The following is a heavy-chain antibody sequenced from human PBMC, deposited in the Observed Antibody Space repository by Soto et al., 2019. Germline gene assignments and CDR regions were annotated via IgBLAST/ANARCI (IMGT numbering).Heavy chain of an antibody. J-gene: IGHJ6*03. V-gene: IGHV3-48*01. D-gene: IGHD2-2*01. CDR1: GYTFSSYS. CDR3: ARASPSAYYYYYMDV. Sequence: GSLRLSGAASGYTFSSYSMNCVRQAPGKGLEWVSYISSSGNTIYYADSMKGRFTISRDNAKNSLYLQVSSLRAEDTAVYLCARASPSAYYYYYMDVWGKGTTVTVSS. CDR2: ISSSGNTI.